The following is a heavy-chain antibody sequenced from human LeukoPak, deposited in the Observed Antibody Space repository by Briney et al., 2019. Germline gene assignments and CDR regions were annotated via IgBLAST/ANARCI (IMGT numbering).Heavy chain of an antibody. CDR3: ASQSSGYYLGWFDP. CDR1: GGSISSYY. Sequence: SETLSLTCTVSGGSISSYYWSWIRQPPGKGLEWIGYIYYSGSTNYNPSLKSRVTISVDTSKNQFSLKLSSVAAADTAVYYCASQSSGYYLGWFDPWGQGTLVTVSS. D-gene: IGHD3-22*01. J-gene: IGHJ5*02. CDR2: IYYSGST. V-gene: IGHV4-59*01.